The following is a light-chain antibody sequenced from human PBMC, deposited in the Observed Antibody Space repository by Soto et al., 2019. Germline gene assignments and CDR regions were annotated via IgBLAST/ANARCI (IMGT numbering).Light chain of an antibody. CDR1: QSVSSTY. J-gene: IGKJ4*01. V-gene: IGKV3D-20*01. CDR2: DAS. Sequence: EIVLTQSPATLSLSPGDTATLSCGASQSVSSTYLAWYQQRPGLAPRLLIYDASFRAPGILLRFSGSGSGTDFTLTISRLEPEDFAVYYCQHYGNWFTFGGGTKLEIK. CDR3: QHYGNWFT.